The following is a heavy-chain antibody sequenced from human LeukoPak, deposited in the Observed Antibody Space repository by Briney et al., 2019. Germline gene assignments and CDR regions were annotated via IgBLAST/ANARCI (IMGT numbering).Heavy chain of an antibody. V-gene: IGHV3-74*01. CDR3: ARKEYYFDY. CDR2: INSDGSST. Sequence: GGSLRLSCAASGFTFSSYWMHSGRQAPRKRLVWVSRINSDGSSTSYADSVKGRFTISRDNAKNTLYLQMNSLRAEDTAVYYCARKEYYFDYWGQGTLVTVSS. J-gene: IGHJ4*02. CDR1: GFTFSSYW.